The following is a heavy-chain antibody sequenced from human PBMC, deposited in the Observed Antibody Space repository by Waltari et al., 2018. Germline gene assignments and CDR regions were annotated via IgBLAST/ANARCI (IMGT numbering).Heavy chain of an antibody. CDR2: MSYSGTT. D-gene: IGHD5-12*01. Sequence: GRIRQPPGQGPEWLATMSYSGTTYSSPSLKSRLTISRDTSKNQLSLKLGSVTAADTAVYYCATYIGASVGTAAFDVWGQGTMVSVSS. CDR3: ATYIGASVGTAAFDV. J-gene: IGHJ3*01. V-gene: IGHV4-39*01.